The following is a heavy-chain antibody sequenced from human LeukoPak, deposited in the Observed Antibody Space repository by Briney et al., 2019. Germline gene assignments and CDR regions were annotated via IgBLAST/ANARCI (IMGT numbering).Heavy chain of an antibody. CDR1: GGTFSSYA. CDR2: IIPIFGTA. CDR3: ARGNSVVHSDLDY. J-gene: IGHJ4*02. D-gene: IGHD2-8*01. Sequence: ASVKVSCKASGGTFSSYAISWVRQAPGQGLEWMGGIIPIFGTANYAQKFQGRVTMTRDTSTSTVYMELSSLRSEDTAVYYCARGNSVVHSDLDYWGQGTLVTVSS. V-gene: IGHV1-69*05.